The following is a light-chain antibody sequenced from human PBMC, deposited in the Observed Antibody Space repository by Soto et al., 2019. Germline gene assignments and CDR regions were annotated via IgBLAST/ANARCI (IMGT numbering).Light chain of an antibody. Sequence: DIQMTQSPSTLSAFVGDRVTITCRASQSVSSSLAWYQQKPGKAPKLLIYDASTLESGFPSRFSGSGYGTEFTLTINSLQPGDFATYYCQQYESFSPYTFGQGTRLEI. J-gene: IGKJ2*01. CDR1: QSVSSS. CDR2: DAS. V-gene: IGKV1-5*01. CDR3: QQYESFSPYT.